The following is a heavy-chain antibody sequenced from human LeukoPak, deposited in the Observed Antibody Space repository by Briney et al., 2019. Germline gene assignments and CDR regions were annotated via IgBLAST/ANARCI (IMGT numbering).Heavy chain of an antibody. D-gene: IGHD4-17*01. J-gene: IGHJ4*02. CDR1: GFTFSSYG. Sequence: PGGSLRLSCAASGFTFSSYGMHWVRQAPGKGLEWVAVISYDGSNKYYADSVKGRFTISRDNSKNTLYLQMNSLRAEDTAVYYCAKDHHGDPAWYFDYWGQGTLVTVSS. V-gene: IGHV3-30*18. CDR3: AKDHHGDPAWYFDY. CDR2: ISYDGSNK.